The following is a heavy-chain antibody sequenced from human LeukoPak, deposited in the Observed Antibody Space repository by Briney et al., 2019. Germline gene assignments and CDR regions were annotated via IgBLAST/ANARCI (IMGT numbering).Heavy chain of an antibody. Sequence: GGSLRLSCAASGFSFSSYWMHWVRQAPGKGLEYVSAISNNGGNTYYADSVKGRFTISRDNSKNTLYLQMSSLRGEDTAVYYCGNGYDWNYWGQGTLVTVSS. CDR3: GNGYDWNY. CDR2: ISNNGGNT. J-gene: IGHJ4*02. V-gene: IGHV3-64D*09. D-gene: IGHD5-12*01. CDR1: GFSFSSYW.